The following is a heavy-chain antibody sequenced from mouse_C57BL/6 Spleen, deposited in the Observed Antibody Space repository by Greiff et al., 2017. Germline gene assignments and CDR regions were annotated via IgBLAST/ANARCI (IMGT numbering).Heavy chain of an antibody. V-gene: IGHV5-4*01. J-gene: IGHJ2*01. CDR2: ISDGGSYT. Sequence: VQLKESGGGLVKPGGSLKLSCAASGFTFSSYAMSWVRQTPEKRLEWVATISDGGSYTYYPDNVKGRFTISRDNAKNNLYLQMSHLKSEDTAMYYCARRGTTVVPYFDYWGQGTTLTVSS. CDR1: GFTFSSYA. CDR3: ARRGTTVVPYFDY. D-gene: IGHD1-1*01.